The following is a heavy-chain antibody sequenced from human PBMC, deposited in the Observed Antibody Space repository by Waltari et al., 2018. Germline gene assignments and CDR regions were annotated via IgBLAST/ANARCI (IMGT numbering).Heavy chain of an antibody. CDR1: GGSISSSSYY. D-gene: IGHD6-19*01. V-gene: IGHV4-39*01. J-gene: IGHJ4*02. CDR2: IYYSGRN. CDR3: ARYSSGWPD. Sequence: QLQLQESGPGLVKPSETLSLTCTVSGGSISSSSYYWGWIRQPPGKGLEWIGSIYYSGRNYCNPSLKSRVTISVDTSKNQFSLKLSSVTAADTAVYYCARYSSGWPDWGQGTLVTVSS.